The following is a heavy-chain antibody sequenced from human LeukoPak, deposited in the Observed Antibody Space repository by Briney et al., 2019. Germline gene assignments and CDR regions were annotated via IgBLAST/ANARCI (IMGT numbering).Heavy chain of an antibody. Sequence: PGRSLRLSCAASGFTFSSYGMHWVRQAPGKGREWVAVISYDGSNKYYADSVKGRFTISRDNSKNTLYLQMNSLRAEDTAVYYCAKDIDFDYWGQGTLVTVSS. CDR1: GFTFSSYG. J-gene: IGHJ4*02. CDR2: ISYDGSNK. V-gene: IGHV3-30*18. CDR3: AKDIDFDY.